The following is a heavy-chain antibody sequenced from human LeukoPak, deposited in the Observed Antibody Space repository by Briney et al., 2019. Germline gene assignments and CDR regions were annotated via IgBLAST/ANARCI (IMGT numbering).Heavy chain of an antibody. Sequence: PSETLSLTCTVSGVSVSSGSCNWSWIRQPPGKGLEWLEYISYSGSTDYHPSLKSRVTISVDTSKKQFSLKLSSVTAADTAVYYCAREAYDNSGSDAFNIWGPGTMVTVSS. J-gene: IGHJ3*02. CDR1: GVSVSSGSCN. V-gene: IGHV4-61*01. D-gene: IGHD3-22*01. CDR2: ISYSGST. CDR3: AREAYDNSGSDAFNI.